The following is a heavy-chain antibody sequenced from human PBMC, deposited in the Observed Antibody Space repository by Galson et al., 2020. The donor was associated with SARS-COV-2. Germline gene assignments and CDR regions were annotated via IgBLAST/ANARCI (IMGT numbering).Heavy chain of an antibody. CDR2: INHSGST. J-gene: IGHJ5*02. D-gene: IGHD6-6*01. V-gene: IGHV4-34*01. Sequence: SETLSLTCAVYGGSFSGYYWSWIRQPPGKGLEWIGEINHSGSTNYNPSLKSRVTISVDTSKNQFSLKLSSVTAADTAVYYCARGKSAYIAARYSSRFDPWGQGTLVTVSS. CDR1: GGSFSGYY. CDR3: ARGKSAYIAARYSSRFDP.